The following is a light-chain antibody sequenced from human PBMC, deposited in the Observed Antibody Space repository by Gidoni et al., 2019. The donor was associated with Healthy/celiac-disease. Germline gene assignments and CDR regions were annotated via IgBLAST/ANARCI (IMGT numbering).Light chain of an antibody. CDR1: QSVSSY. J-gene: IGKJ5*01. CDR2: DAS. Sequence: VLTQSPATLSLSPGERATLSCRASQSVSSYLAWYQQKPGQAPRLLIYDASNRATGIPARFSGSGSGTDFTLTISSLEPEDFAVYYCQQRSNWPPITFGQGTRLEIK. V-gene: IGKV3-11*01. CDR3: QQRSNWPPIT.